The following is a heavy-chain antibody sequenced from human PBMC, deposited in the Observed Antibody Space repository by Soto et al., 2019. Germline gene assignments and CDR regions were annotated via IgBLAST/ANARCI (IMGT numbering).Heavy chain of an antibody. CDR1: GGSFSGYY. CDR3: ARGSRIAVTN. D-gene: IGHD6-19*01. V-gene: IGHV4-34*01. J-gene: IGHJ4*02. CDR2: INHSGST. Sequence: QVQLQQWGAGLLKPSETLSLTCAVYGGSFSGYYWSWIRQPPGKGLEWIGEINHSGSTNYNPSLKSRVTTSVDTSKNQFSLKLSSVTAADTAVYYCARGSRIAVTNWGQGTLVTVSS.